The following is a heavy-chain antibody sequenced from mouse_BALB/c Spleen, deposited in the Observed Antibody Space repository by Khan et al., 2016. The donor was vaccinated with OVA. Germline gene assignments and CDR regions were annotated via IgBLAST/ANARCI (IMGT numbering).Heavy chain of an antibody. J-gene: IGHJ2*01. V-gene: IGHV1-76*01. Sequence: QVQLKESGAELVRPGASVKLSCKTSGYIFTSYWIHWVKQRSGQGLEWIARIYPGTDNSYYNEKFKDKAILTADKSSSTAYMQLSSLKSEDSDVYFWAREEALYHFDHWGQGTTLTVSS. CDR3: AREEALYHFDH. CDR1: GYIFTSYW. D-gene: IGHD3-2*02. CDR2: IYPGTDNS.